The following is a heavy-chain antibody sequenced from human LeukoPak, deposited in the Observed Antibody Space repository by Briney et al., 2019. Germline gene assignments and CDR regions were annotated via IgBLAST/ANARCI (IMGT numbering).Heavy chain of an antibody. D-gene: IGHD3-16*01. CDR2: ISPKSGGT. CDR3: ARIEGSAITF. J-gene: IGHJ4*02. CDR1: GYTFTDYY. Sequence: ASVKVSCKASGYTFTDYYIHWVRQAPGQGLEWMGYISPKSGGTKYAQNFQGRFTMTSDTSVNTAYMELSRLRSDDTALYYCARIEGSAITFWGQGTLVTVSS. V-gene: IGHV1-2*02.